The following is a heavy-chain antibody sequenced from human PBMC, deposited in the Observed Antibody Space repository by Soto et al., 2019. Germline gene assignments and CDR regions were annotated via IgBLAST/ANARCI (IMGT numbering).Heavy chain of an antibody. J-gene: IGHJ5*02. Sequence: SQNLSLTCAISGDSVSSHSAAWNWIRQSTSGGLEWLGRTYYRSRFFSDYAESVKSRIIINPDTSKNQFSLQLKSVTPEETAVYYCVRDRYSSSGWFDPWGQGTPVTVSS. D-gene: IGHD3-10*01. CDR2: TYYRSRFFS. CDR1: GDSVSSHSAA. CDR3: VRDRYSSSGWFDP. V-gene: IGHV6-1*01.